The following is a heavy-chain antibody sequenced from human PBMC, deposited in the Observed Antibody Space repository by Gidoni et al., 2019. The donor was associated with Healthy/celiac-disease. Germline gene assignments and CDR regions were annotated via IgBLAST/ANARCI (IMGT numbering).Heavy chain of an antibody. CDR2: INHSGST. J-gene: IGHJ6*02. CDR1: GGSFSGYY. CDR3: ARALVVPAAVLDYGMDV. V-gene: IGHV4-34*01. Sequence: QVQLQQWGAGLLKPSETLSLTCAVYGGSFSGYYWSWIRQPPGKGLEWIGEINHSGSTNYNPSLKSRVTISVDTSKNQFSLKLSSVTAADTAVYYCARALVVPAAVLDYGMDVWGQGTTVTVSS. D-gene: IGHD2-2*01.